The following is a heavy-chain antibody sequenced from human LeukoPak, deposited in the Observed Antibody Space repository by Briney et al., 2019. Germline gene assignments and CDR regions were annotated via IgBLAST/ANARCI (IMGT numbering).Heavy chain of an antibody. CDR2: INPNSGGT. Sequence: ASVKVSCKASGYTFTGYYMHWVRQAPGQGLEWMGWINPNSGGTKYAQKFQGRVTMTRDTSISTAYMELSRLRSDDTAVYYCARDSASRYSGGDYWGQGTLVTVSS. CDR3: ARDSASRYSGGDY. J-gene: IGHJ4*02. CDR1: GYTFTGYY. D-gene: IGHD4-23*01. V-gene: IGHV1-2*02.